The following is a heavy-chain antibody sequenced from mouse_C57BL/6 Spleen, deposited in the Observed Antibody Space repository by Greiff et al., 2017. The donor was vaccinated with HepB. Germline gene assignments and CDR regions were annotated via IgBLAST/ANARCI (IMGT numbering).Heavy chain of an antibody. CDR2: IDPEDGET. J-gene: IGHJ4*01. D-gene: IGHD1-1*01. V-gene: IGHV14-2*01. Sequence: EVQVVESGAELVKPGASVKLSCTASGFNIKDYYMHWVKQRTEQGLEWIGRIDPEDGETKYAPKFQGKATITADTSSNTAYLQLSSLTSEDTAVYYCARKTTVNDYAMDYWGQGTSVTVSS. CDR1: GFNIKDYY. CDR3: ARKTTVNDYAMDY.